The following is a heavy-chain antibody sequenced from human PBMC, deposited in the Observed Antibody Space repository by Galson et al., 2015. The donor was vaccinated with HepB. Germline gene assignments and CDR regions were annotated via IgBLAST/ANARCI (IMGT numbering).Heavy chain of an antibody. J-gene: IGHJ4*02. CDR3: ARVNATSGLDY. D-gene: IGHD2-2*01. V-gene: IGHV3-11*01. CDR2: VSESGRTR. Sequence: SLRLSCAASGFKITDYYMTWIRQAPGKGLEWISHVSESGRTRYYADSVKGRFAISRDNAKNSLVLQMNSQRGEDTAVYFCARVNATSGLDYWGRGTLVTVSS. CDR1: GFKITDYY.